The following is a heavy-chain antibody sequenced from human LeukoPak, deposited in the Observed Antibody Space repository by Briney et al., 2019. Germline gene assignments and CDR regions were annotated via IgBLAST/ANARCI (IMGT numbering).Heavy chain of an antibody. CDR1: GYTFTMYG. CDR2: ISPRNGNT. V-gene: IGHV1-18*01. Sequence: ASVTLSFKTSGYTFTMYGVSWVRQAPGRGLQWLGWISPRNGNTAYAQDLQGRVTMTTDTSTTTAYLELRSLRSDDTAIYYCARDLNYVTLGYNILADVGYYFDYWGEVSLVTVSP. CDR3: ARDLNYVTLGYNILADVGYYFDY. J-gene: IGHJ4*02. D-gene: IGHD3-9*01.